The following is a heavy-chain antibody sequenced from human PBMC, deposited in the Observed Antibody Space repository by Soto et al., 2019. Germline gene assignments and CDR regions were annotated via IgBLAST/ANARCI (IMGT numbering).Heavy chain of an antibody. CDR1: GGSISSTNW. D-gene: IGHD4-17*01. J-gene: IGHJ5*02. Sequence: QVQLQESGPGLVKPSGTLSLTCAVSGGSISSTNWWSWVRQPPGKGLEWIGEIYHSGSTHYNPSLQSRVTLSVDKSKHLFSLRLSSVTAADTAVYYCARVWTTVTDWFDPWGQGTLVTVSS. CDR2: IYHSGST. V-gene: IGHV4-4*02. CDR3: ARVWTTVTDWFDP.